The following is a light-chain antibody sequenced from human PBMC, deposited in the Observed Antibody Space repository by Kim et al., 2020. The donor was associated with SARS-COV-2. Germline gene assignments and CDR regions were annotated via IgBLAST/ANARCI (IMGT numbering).Light chain of an antibody. V-gene: IGKV4-1*01. CDR2: WAS. J-gene: IGKJ1*01. CDR3: QQYYITPPT. Sequence: DIVMTQSPDSLAVSLGERATINCKSSQTVLYSSNNKNYLAWYQQKPGQPPKLLIYWASTRESGVPDRFSGSGSGTDFTLTISNLQAEDVAIYYCQQYYITPPTFGQGTKVDIK. CDR1: QTVLYSSNNKNY.